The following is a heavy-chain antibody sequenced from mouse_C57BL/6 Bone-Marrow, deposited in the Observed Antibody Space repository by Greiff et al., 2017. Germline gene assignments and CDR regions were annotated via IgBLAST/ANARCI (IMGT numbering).Heavy chain of an antibody. CDR1: GFTFSDYG. V-gene: IGHV5-15*01. CDR3: ARLRRGNFDY. Sequence: EVKLMESGGGLVQPGGSLKLSCAASGFTFSDYGMAWVRQAPRKGPEWVAFISNLAYSIYYADTVTGRFTISRDNAKNTLYLEMSSLRSEDTAMYYCARLRRGNFDYWGQGTTLTVSS. J-gene: IGHJ2*01. CDR2: ISNLAYSI.